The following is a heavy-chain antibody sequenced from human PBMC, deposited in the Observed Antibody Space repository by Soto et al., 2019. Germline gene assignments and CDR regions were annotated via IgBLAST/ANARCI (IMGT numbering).Heavy chain of an antibody. CDR2: MYNTGST. J-gene: IGHJ4*02. D-gene: IGHD3-9*01. CDR1: GGSISGYY. CDR3: ARGNYDILTGYYPGPY. V-gene: IGHV4-59*01. Sequence: SETLSLTCTVSGGSISGYYWSWIRQPPGKGLEWIGYMYNTGSTVYNPSLKSRVTISVDTSKNQFSLRLSSVTAADTAVYYCARGNYDILTGYYPGPYWGQGTLVTVSS.